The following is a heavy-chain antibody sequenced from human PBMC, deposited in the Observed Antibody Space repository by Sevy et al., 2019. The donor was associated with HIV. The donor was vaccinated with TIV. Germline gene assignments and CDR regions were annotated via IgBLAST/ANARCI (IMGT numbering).Heavy chain of an antibody. Sequence: SETLSLTCAVYGGSFSGYYWSWIRQPPGKGLEWIGEINNSGSTNYNPSLKSRVTISVDTSKNQFSLKLSSVTAADTVVYYCARGEVDDYDRVLYYYGMDVWGQRTTVTVSS. CDR3: ARGEVDDYDRVLYYYGMDV. V-gene: IGHV4-34*01. J-gene: IGHJ6*02. D-gene: IGHD4-17*01. CDR1: GGSFSGYY. CDR2: INNSGST.